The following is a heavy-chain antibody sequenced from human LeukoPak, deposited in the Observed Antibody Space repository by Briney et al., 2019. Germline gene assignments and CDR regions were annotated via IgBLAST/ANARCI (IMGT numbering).Heavy chain of an antibody. D-gene: IGHD3-10*01. V-gene: IGHV4-61*01. Sequence: SETLSLTCTVSGGSVSSGSYYWSWIRQPPGKGLEWIGYIYYSGSTNYNPSLKSRVTISVDTSKNQFSLKLSSVTAADTAVYYCAKGSGSSPFDPWGQGTLVTVSS. CDR1: GGSVSSGSYY. J-gene: IGHJ5*02. CDR3: AKGSGSSPFDP. CDR2: IYYSGST.